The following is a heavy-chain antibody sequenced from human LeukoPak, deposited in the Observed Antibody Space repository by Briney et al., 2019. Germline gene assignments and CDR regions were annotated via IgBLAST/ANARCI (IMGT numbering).Heavy chain of an antibody. J-gene: IGHJ4*02. CDR2: ISYDGTNK. D-gene: IGHD4/OR15-4a*01. CDR3: AKDLATVDYGG. Sequence: GGSLRLSCAASGFMFSSYGMHWVGQAPGKGLEWVAVISYDGTNKYYADSVKGRFTISRDNSKNTLYLQMNSLRAEDTAVYYCAKDLATVDYGGWGQGTLVTVSS. CDR1: GFMFSSYG. V-gene: IGHV3-30*18.